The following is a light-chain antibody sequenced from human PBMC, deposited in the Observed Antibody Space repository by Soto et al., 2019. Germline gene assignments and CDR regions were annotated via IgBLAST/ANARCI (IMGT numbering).Light chain of an antibody. J-gene: IGKJ4*01. Sequence: DIHLTQSPSSLSAAVGDRVTITCRASQAILTYLNWFQQKAGKAPEVLIYGASSLRSGVPSRFTGSGSATDFTLTITSLQPEDAGTYFCQQTFSPALTLGGGTKVDIK. CDR2: GAS. CDR3: QQTFSPALT. CDR1: QAILTY. V-gene: IGKV1-39*01.